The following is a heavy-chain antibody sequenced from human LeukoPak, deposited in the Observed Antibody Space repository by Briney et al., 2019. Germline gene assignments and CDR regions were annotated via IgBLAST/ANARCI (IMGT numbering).Heavy chain of an antibody. D-gene: IGHD3-22*01. CDR3: ARDSSSLYYYDSSGYYGGNWFDP. J-gene: IGHJ5*02. Sequence: GGSLRLSCAASGFTFSSYAMSWVRQAPGKGLEWVSAISGSGGSTYYADSVKGRFTISRDNSKNTLYLQMGSLRAEDMAVYYCARDSSSLYYYDSSGYYGGNWFDPWGQGTLVIVSS. CDR2: ISGSGGST. CDR1: GFTFSSYA. V-gene: IGHV3-23*01.